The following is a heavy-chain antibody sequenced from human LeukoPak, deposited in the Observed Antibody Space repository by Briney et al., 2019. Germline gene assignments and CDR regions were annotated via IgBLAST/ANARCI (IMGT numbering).Heavy chain of an antibody. J-gene: IGHJ6*03. Sequence: PSETLSLTCTVSGGSINTNTYSWGWIRQPPGKGLEWIASINSRGRTYYNPSLTSRVTISADTSKNHFFLQLTSVTAADIAVYYCAREASGPSYYYYYMDVWGKGTTVTVSS. V-gene: IGHV4-39*02. D-gene: IGHD1-26*01. CDR1: GGSINTNTYS. CDR2: INSRGRT. CDR3: AREASGPSYYYYYMDV.